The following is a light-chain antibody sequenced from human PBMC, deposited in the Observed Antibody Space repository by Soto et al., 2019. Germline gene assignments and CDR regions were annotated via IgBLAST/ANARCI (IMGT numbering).Light chain of an antibody. CDR3: QQTYSTPWT. Sequence: DIQMTQSPSSLSASMGDRVIITCRASQSIGTDLNWYQQKPGKAPKLLIYGASTLQGGVPSRFSGSVSGTEFTLTISSLQPGDLATYFCQQTYSTPWTFGQGTKVDI. J-gene: IGKJ1*01. CDR1: QSIGTD. V-gene: IGKV1-39*01. CDR2: GAS.